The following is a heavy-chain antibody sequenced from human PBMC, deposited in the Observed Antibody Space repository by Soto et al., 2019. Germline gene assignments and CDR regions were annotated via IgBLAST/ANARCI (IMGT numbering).Heavy chain of an antibody. V-gene: IGHV4-4*07. J-gene: IGHJ2*01. D-gene: IGHD3-9*01. CDR3: ARHFDVDPSLDHYYFDL. CDR2: IYASGRT. Sequence: TSETLSLTCTVSGVSITPYFWSWIRQPAGEAPEWLGHIYASGRTTYNPSLKSRVTMFVSQTQVSLRLTSVTAADTAVYYCARHFDVDPSLDHYYFDLWGRGALVTVSS. CDR1: GVSITPYF.